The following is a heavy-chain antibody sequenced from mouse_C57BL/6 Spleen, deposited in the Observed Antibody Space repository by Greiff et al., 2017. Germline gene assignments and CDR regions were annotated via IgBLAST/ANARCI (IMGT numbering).Heavy chain of an antibody. CDR1: GYSITSGYY. J-gene: IGHJ1*03. V-gene: IGHV3-6*01. Sequence: VQLKESGPGLVKPSQSLSLTCSVTGYSITSGYYWNWIRQFPGNKLEWMGYISYDGSNNYNPSLKNRISITRDTSKNQFFLKLNSVTTEDTATYYCARYFDVWGTGATGTVSS. CDR2: ISYDGSN. CDR3: ARYFDV.